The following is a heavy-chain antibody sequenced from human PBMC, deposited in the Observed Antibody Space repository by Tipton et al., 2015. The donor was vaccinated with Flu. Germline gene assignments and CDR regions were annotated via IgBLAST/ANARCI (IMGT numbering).Heavy chain of an antibody. D-gene: IGHD6-13*01. CDR1: GGSISSSSYY. J-gene: IGHJ6*02. CDR2: IYTSGST. V-gene: IGHV4-61*02. CDR3: ARYSSSWSHYGMDV. Sequence: TLSLTCTVSGGSISSSSYYWGWIRQPAGKGLEWIGRIYTSGSTNYNPSLKSRVTMSVDTSKNQFSLKLSSVTAADTAVYYCARYSSSWSHYGMDVWGQGTTVTVSS.